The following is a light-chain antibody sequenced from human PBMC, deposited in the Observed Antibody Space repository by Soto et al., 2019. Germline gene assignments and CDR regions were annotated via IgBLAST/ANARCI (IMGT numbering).Light chain of an antibody. Sequence: ALTQPASVSGSPGQSITISCTGTSSDVGAYNFVSWFQQLPGKAPKIMISDVSNRPSGVSNRFSGSKSGNTASLTISGLQAEDEADYYCSSYTTSSSLVFGGGTKLTVL. CDR3: SSYTTSSSLV. CDR1: SSDVGAYNF. V-gene: IGLV2-14*03. J-gene: IGLJ2*01. CDR2: DVS.